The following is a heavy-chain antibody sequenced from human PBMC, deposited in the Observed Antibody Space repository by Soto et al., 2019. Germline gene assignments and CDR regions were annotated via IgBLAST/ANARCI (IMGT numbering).Heavy chain of an antibody. V-gene: IGHV3-23*01. J-gene: IGHJ6*03. D-gene: IGHD3-3*01. CDR3: AKSYYDFWSGYPPYYMDV. CDR2: ISGSGGST. CDR1: GFTFSSYA. Sequence: PGGSLRLSCAASGFTFSSYAMSWVRQAPGKGLEWVSVISGSGGSTYYADSVKGRFTISRDNSKNTLYLQMNSLRAEDTAVYYCAKSYYDFWSGYPPYYMDVWGKGTTVTVSS.